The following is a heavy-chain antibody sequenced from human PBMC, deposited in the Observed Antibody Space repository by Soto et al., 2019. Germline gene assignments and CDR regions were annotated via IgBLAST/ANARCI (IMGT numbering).Heavy chain of an antibody. D-gene: IGHD3-22*01. J-gene: IGHJ4*02. CDR1: GFTFSSYG. V-gene: IGHV3-33*01. CDR3: ARDRTRDSSGYSPIAY. CDR2: IWYDGSNK. Sequence: PGGSLRLSCAASGFTFSSYGMHWVRQAPGKGLEWVAVIWYDGSNKYYADSVKGRFTISRDNSKNTLYLQMNSLRAEDTAVYYCARDRTRDSSGYSPIAYWGQGTLVTVSS.